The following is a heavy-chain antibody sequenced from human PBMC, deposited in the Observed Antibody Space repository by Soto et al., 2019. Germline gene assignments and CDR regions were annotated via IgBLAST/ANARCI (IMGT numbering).Heavy chain of an antibody. D-gene: IGHD3-16*01. Sequence: SGGSHRLSCEASEFNFGVYWMSWVRQAPGKGPEWVSSIEIGARATYYGDSVKGRFTISRDDSQNALYLQMNSLRAEDTAVYFCAKGNGGYFDHWGQGSLVTVSS. CDR1: EFNFGVYW. V-gene: IGHV3-23*03. CDR3: AKGNGGYFDH. CDR2: IEIGARAT. J-gene: IGHJ4*02.